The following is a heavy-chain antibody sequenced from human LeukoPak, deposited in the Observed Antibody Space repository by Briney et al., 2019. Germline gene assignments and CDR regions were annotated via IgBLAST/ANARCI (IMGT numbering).Heavy chain of an antibody. CDR1: GYTFTSYG. CDR3: ARDSRYSSGWSVRPFDY. V-gene: IGHV1-69*04. D-gene: IGHD6-19*01. CDR2: IIPILGIA. Sequence: GASVKVSCKASGYTFTSYGISWVRQAPGQGLEWMGRIIPILGIANYAQKFQGRVTITADKSTSTAYMELSSLRSEDTAVYYCARDSRYSSGWSVRPFDYWGQGTLVTVSS. J-gene: IGHJ4*02.